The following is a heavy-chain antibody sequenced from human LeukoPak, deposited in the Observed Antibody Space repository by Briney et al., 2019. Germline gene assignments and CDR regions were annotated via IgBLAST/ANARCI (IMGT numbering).Heavy chain of an antibody. CDR3: AGDEGWTFDI. D-gene: IGHD5-24*01. V-gene: IGHV3-7*01. CDR1: GFSFSTHW. J-gene: IGHJ3*02. Sequence: PGGSLRLSCAASGFSFSTHWMSWFRQAPGKALEWVALIKQDGSVIHYVDSVKGRFTISRDNAKNSLSLQMNSLRADDTAVYYCAGDEGWTFDIWGQGTKVTVSS. CDR2: IKQDGSVI.